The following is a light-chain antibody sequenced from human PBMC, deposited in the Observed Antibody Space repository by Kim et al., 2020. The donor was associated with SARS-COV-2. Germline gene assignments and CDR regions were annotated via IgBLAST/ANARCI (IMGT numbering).Light chain of an antibody. V-gene: IGLV3-25*03. CDR3: QSADSSGTRWL. CDR1: SLSKQY. CDR2: KDS. Sequence: SYELTQPPSVSMSPGKTARITCSGDSLSKQYAYWYQQKPGQAPVLVIYKDSERPSGIPERFSGSSSGTTVTLTISGVQAEDEADYHCQSADSSGTRWLFGGGTQLTVL. J-gene: IGLJ3*02.